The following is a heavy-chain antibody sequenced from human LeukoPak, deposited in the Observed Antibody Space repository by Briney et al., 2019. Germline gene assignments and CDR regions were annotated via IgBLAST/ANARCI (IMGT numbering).Heavy chain of an antibody. CDR2: INHSGST. Sequence: PSETLSLTCAVYGGSFSGYYWSWIRQPPGKGLEWIGEINHSGSTNYNPSLKSRVTISVDTSKNQFSLKLSSVTAADTAVYYCASRDCSGGSCPEGYKWFDPWGQGTLVTVSS. D-gene: IGHD2-15*01. CDR3: ASRDCSGGSCPEGYKWFDP. CDR1: GGSFSGYY. J-gene: IGHJ5*02. V-gene: IGHV4-34*01.